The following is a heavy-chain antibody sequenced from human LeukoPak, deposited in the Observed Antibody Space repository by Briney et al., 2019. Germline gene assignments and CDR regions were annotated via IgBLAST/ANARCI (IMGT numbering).Heavy chain of an antibody. V-gene: IGHV3-21*01. Sequence: GGSLRLSCAASGVTFSSYSMNWVRQAPGKGLQWVSSISGGGSYIFYADSVEGRFSVSRDNAKNSVFLQMNNLRAEDTAVYCARGLGDYDAFDVWGHGTRVTVAS. CDR1: GVTFSSYS. J-gene: IGHJ3*01. D-gene: IGHD4-17*01. CDR3: ARGLGDYDAFDV. CDR2: ISGGGSYI.